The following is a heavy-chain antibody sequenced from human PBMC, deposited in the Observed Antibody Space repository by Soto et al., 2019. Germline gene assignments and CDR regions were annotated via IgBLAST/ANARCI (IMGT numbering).Heavy chain of an antibody. D-gene: IGHD3-22*01. CDR3: AADAPAGSSGYYLQFDY. CDR1: GVTFTSSA. CDR2: IVVGSGNT. J-gene: IGHJ4*02. Sequence: AAVKVSCKASGVTFTSSAVQWVRQARGQRLEWIGWIVVGSGNTNYAQKFQERVTITRDMSTSTAYMELSSLRSEDTAVYYCAADAPAGSSGYYLQFDYWGQGTLVTVSS. V-gene: IGHV1-58*01.